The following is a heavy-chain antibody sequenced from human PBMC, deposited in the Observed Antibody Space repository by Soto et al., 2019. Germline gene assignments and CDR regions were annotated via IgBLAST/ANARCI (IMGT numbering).Heavy chain of an antibody. CDR2: IDYSGST. V-gene: IGHV4-59*08. D-gene: IGHD4-17*01. Sequence: QVQLQESGPGLVKPSETLSLTCTVSGGSISSYYWSWIRQPPGKGLEWIGYIDYSGSTNYNPSLKSRVTISVDTSKNQFSLKLSSVTAADTAVYYCARQTTVTTFFWFDPWGQGTLVTVSS. J-gene: IGHJ5*02. CDR3: ARQTTVTTFFWFDP. CDR1: GGSISSYY.